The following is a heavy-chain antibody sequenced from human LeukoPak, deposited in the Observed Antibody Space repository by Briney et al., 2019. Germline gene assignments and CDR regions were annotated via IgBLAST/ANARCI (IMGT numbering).Heavy chain of an antibody. Sequence: PGGSLRLSCAASGFTFSSYWMSWVRQAPGKGLEWVANIKQDGSEKYYVDSVKGRFTISRDNAKNSLYLQMNSLRAEDTAVYYCARDQYSSSWCFDYWGQGTLVTVSS. D-gene: IGHD6-13*01. J-gene: IGHJ4*02. CDR1: GFTFSSYW. CDR2: IKQDGSEK. V-gene: IGHV3-7*01. CDR3: ARDQYSSSWCFDY.